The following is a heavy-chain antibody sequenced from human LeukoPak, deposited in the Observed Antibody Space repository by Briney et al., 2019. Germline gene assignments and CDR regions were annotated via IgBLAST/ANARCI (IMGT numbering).Heavy chain of an antibody. CDR2: ISGSGGST. CDR1: GFTFSSYA. V-gene: IGHV3-23*01. CDR3: AGDIVATWIDY. Sequence: PGGPLRLSCAASGFTFSSYAMSWVRQAPGKGLEWVSAISGSGGSTYYADSVKGRFTISRDNSTNTLYLQMNSLRAEDTAVYYCAGDIVATWIDYWGQGTLVTVSS. J-gene: IGHJ4*02. D-gene: IGHD5-12*01.